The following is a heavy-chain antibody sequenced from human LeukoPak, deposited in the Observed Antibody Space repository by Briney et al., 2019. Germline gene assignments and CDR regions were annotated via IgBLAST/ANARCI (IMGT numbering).Heavy chain of an antibody. CDR3: ARSPSRDGYNNLILFEN. CDR2: IYYSGST. Sequence: PSETLSLTCTVSGGSISNYYWSWIRQPPGKGLEWIGYIYYSGSTDYNPSLKSRVTISVDTSENHFSLMLTFVTAADTAVCYCARSPSRDGYNNLILFENWGQGTLVTVSS. D-gene: IGHD5-24*01. V-gene: IGHV4-59*08. CDR1: GGSISNYY. J-gene: IGHJ4*02.